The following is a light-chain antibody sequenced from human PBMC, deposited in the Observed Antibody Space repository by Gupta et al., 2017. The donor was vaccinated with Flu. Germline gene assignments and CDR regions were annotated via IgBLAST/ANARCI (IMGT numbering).Light chain of an antibody. V-gene: IGKV2-28*01. CDR1: QSLLHSNGYNY. Sequence: DIVMTQSPLSLPVIPGEPASISCSSSQSLLHSNGYNYLDWYLQKPGQSPQLLIYLGSNRASGVPDRFSGSGSGTDFTLKISRVGAEDVGVYYCMQALQAPWTFGQGTKVEIK. J-gene: IGKJ1*01. CDR2: LGS. CDR3: MQALQAPWT.